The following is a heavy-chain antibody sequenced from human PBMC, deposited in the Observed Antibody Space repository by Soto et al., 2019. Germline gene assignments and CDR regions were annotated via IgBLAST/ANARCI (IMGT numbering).Heavy chain of an antibody. J-gene: IGHJ4*02. D-gene: IGHD6-19*01. CDR1: GFTFSDHY. CDR3: VVAVAGDQAY. Sequence: PGGSLRLSCAASGFTFSDHYMDWVRQAPGKGLEWVGRTRNKAHGYTTEYAASVKGRFTISRDDSKNSLYLQMNSLKTEDTAVSYCVVAVAGDQAYWGQGTLVTVSS. V-gene: IGHV3-72*01. CDR2: TRNKAHGYTT.